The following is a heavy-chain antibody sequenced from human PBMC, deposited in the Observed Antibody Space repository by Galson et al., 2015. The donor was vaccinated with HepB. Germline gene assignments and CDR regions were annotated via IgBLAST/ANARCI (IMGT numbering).Heavy chain of an antibody. V-gene: IGHV3-30*04. Sequence: SLRLSCAASGFTFSSYAMHWVRQAPGKGLEWVAVISYDGSNKYYADSVKGRFTISRDNSKNTLYLQMNSLRAEDTAVYYCARAGGSKDDYGDRGFDYWGQGTLVTVSS. CDR3: ARAGGSKDDYGDRGFDY. CDR2: ISYDGSNK. D-gene: IGHD4-17*01. CDR1: GFTFSSYA. J-gene: IGHJ4*02.